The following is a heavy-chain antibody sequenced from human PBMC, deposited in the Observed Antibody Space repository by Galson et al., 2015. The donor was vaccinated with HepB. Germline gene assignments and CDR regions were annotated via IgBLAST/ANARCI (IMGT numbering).Heavy chain of an antibody. CDR2: ITYDGTNK. D-gene: IGHD5-12*01. CDR3: VKGGGYSAIRGRGEFDS. CDR1: GFTFNSYA. J-gene: IGHJ4*02. V-gene: IGHV3-30*04. Sequence: SLRLSCAASGFTFNSYAMHWVRQAPGKGLQWVAVITYDGTNKFYARSVKGRFTISRDNSRNTLFLHMNSLRPEDTALYYCVKGGGYSAIRGRGEFDSWGQGALVTVSS.